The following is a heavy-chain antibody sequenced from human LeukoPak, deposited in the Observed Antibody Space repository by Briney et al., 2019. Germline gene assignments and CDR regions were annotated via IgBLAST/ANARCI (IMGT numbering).Heavy chain of an antibody. CDR1: GGSISSGDYY. V-gene: IGHV4-30-4*01. CDR3: ARESRLGELSPRFDP. D-gene: IGHD3-16*02. CDR2: IYYSGST. Sequence: SETLSLTCTVSGGSISSGDYYGSWIRQPPGKGLEWIGYIYYSGSTYYNPSLKSRVTISVDTSKNQFSLKLSSVTAADTAVYYCARESRLGELSPRFDPWGQGTLVTVSS. J-gene: IGHJ5*02.